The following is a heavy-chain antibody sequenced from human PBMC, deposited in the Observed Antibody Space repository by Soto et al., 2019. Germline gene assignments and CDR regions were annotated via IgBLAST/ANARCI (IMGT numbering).Heavy chain of an antibody. J-gene: IGHJ4*02. CDR2: IDPISGII. CDR1: GDTFTTYY. D-gene: IGHD3-10*01. Sequence: ASVKVSCKASGDTFTTYYINWVRQATGHGLEWMGWIDPISGIIGYAQRFQVRVTMTRDTAIRTAYMEVSSLRSDDTAVYYCARGQASGSYYLLDYWGQGTLVTVSS. CDR3: ARGQASGSYYLLDY. V-gene: IGHV1-8*01.